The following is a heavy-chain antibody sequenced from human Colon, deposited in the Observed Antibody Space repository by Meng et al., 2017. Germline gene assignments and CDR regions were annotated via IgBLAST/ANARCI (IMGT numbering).Heavy chain of an antibody. D-gene: IGHD3-16*01. J-gene: IGHJ4*02. CDR2: IKTDGSIT. V-gene: IGHV3-74*01. CDR1: GFAFSAHW. CDR3: ARDLHYGTSDS. Sequence: GGSLRLSCAASGFAFSAHWMHWVRQSEERGLEWAALIKTDGSITGYADSVKGRFTISRDNAKNMLYLQMNSLRAEDTAVYYCARDLHYGTSDSWGQGTLVTVSS.